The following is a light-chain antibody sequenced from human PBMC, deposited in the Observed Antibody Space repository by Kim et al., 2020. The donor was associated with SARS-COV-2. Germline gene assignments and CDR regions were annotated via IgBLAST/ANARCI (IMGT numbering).Light chain of an antibody. CDR3: CSYVV. CDR2: EVS. V-gene: IGLV2-23*02. J-gene: IGLJ2*01. Sequence: QSALTQPASVSGSPGQSITISCPGTSSDVGSYNLVSWYQQHPGKAPKLMIYEVSKRPSGVSNRFSGSKSGNTASLTISGLQAEDEADYYCCSYVVFGGGTQLTVL. CDR1: SSDVGSYNL.